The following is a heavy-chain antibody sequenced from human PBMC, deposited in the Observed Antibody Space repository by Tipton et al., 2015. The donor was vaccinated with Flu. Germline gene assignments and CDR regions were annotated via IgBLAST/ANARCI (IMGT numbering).Heavy chain of an antibody. D-gene: IGHD3-22*01. CDR1: GGSISSGAYY. Sequence: GLVKPSETLSLTCSVSGGSISSGAYYWSWIRQNPGKGLEWIGYIFYSGSTYYNPSLRGRIMISRDMSENQFSLKLSSVTAADTAIYYCARDLFDSYGFSGLAYWGQGTLVTVSS. J-gene: IGHJ4*02. V-gene: IGHV4-31*03. CDR2: IFYSGST. CDR3: ARDLFDSYGFSGLAY.